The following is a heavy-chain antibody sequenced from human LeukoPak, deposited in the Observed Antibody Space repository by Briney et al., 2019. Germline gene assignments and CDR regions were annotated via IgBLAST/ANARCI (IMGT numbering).Heavy chain of an antibody. CDR3: ARHGPKENQQLVPNYFDY. V-gene: IGHV4-34*01. CDR1: GGSFSGYY. Sequence: PSETLSLTCAVYGGSFSGYYWSWIRQPPGKGLEWIGEINHSGSTNYNPSLKSRVTISVDTSKNQFSLKLSSVTAADTAVYYCARHGPKENQQLVPNYFDYWGQGTLVTVSS. J-gene: IGHJ4*02. D-gene: IGHD6-13*01. CDR2: INHSGST.